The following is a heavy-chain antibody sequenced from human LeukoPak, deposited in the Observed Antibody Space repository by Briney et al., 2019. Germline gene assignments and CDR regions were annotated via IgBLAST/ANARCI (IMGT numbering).Heavy chain of an antibody. CDR1: GFTFSNAW. J-gene: IGHJ4*02. Sequence: PGGSLRLSCAASGFTFSNAWMSWVRQAPGKGLEWVGRIKSKADGGTTDYAAPVKGRFTISRDDSKNTLFLQMNSLKTEDTAIYYCSTYDRLGSSSYYFDYWGQGTLVTVSS. V-gene: IGHV3-15*01. CDR2: IKSKADGGTT. CDR3: STYDRLGSSSYYFDY. D-gene: IGHD6-6*01.